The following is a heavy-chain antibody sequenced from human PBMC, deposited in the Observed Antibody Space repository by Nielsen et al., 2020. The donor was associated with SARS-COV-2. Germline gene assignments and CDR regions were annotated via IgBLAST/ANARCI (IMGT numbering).Heavy chain of an antibody. V-gene: IGHV3-53*01. Sequence: GGSLRLSCAASGFTVNNNYMSWVRQAPGKGLEWVSVLYSGGGTDYADSVKGRFSISRDNSKNTLYLQMNSLRAEDTAVYYCARLETSSGWDWDYWGQGTLVTVSS. CDR3: ARLETSSGWDWDY. D-gene: IGHD6-19*01. CDR2: LYSGGGT. J-gene: IGHJ4*02. CDR1: GFTVNNNY.